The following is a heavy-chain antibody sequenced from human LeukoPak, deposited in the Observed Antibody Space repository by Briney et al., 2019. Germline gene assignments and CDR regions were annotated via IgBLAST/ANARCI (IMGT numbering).Heavy chain of an antibody. V-gene: IGHV4-39*07. CDR3: ARVVVAATRYFDF. D-gene: IGHD2-15*01. CDR1: GGSLSSSSYY. J-gene: IGHJ4*02. Sequence: SETLSLTCTVSGGSLSSSSYYWGWLRQPPGKGLEWIGSIYYSGNTYYNPSLKSRVTMSIDTSKNQFSLKLISVTAADTAVYSCARVVVAATRYFDFWGQGTLVTVSS. CDR2: IYYSGNT.